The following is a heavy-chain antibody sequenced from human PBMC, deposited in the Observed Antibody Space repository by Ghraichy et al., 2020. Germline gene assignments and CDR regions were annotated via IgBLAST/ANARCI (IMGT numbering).Heavy chain of an antibody. V-gene: IGHV3-23*01. CDR1: GFTFITYG. Sequence: GGSLRLSCAASGFTFITYGMSWVRQAPGKGLEWVSAISGNSDTTHYAHSVKGRFTISRDSSKNILYMQMNSLRAEDTAVYYCARDSFNYNAKNEDGFDVWGHGTMVTVSS. D-gene: IGHD1-14*01. CDR3: ARDSFNYNAKNEDGFDV. J-gene: IGHJ3*01. CDR2: ISGNSDTT.